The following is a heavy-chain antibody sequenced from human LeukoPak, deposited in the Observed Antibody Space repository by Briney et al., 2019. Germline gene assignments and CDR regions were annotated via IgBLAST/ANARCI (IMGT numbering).Heavy chain of an antibody. CDR1: GGSISSSNW. CDR3: ARAPPLRKWFDP. CDR2: IYHSGST. Sequence: NPSETLSLTCAVSGGSISSSNWWSWVRQPPGKGLEWIGEIYHSGSTNYNPSLKSRVTISVDKSKNQFSLKLSSVTAADTAVYYCARAPPLRKWFDPWGQGTLVTVSS. J-gene: IGHJ5*02. V-gene: IGHV4-4*02.